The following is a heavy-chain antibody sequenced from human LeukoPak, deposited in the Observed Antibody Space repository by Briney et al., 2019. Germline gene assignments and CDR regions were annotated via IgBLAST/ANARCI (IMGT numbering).Heavy chain of an antibody. V-gene: IGHV3-23*01. J-gene: IGHJ4*02. CDR2: ISNGGAGT. CDR1: GFNFRSHA. Sequence: GESLRLSCAASGFNFRSHAMSWVRQAPGKGLEWVSVISNGGAGTYYADSVKGRFTISRDNSKSTLYLRMSSLRAEDTAVYYCAKDHGTNVYDPFDYWGQGTLVTVSS. D-gene: IGHD2-8*01. CDR3: AKDHGTNVYDPFDY.